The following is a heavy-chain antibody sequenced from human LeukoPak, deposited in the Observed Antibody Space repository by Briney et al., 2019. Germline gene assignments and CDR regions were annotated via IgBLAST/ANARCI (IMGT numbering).Heavy chain of an antibody. V-gene: IGHV3-66*01. J-gene: IGHJ6*03. D-gene: IGHD3-3*01. CDR3: ARDMKRYYDFWSGYSYYYYMDV. Sequence: GSLRLSCAVSGFPVITNYMSRVRRAPGKGLEWVSIIHRDGSTYYADSVKGRFTTSRDNSKNTLYIQMNSLRAEDTAVYYCARDMKRYYDFWSGYSYYYYMDVWGKGTTVTVSS. CDR2: IHRDGST. CDR1: GFPVITNY.